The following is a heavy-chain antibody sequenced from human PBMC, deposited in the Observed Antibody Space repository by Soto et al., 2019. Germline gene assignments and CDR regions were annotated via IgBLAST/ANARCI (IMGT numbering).Heavy chain of an antibody. CDR3: ARDSNCSGGSCYSADYGMHX. D-gene: IGHD2-15*01. Sequence: GGSLRLSFAASGFTFSSYSMNWVRQAPGKGLEWVSSIRSGSSYIYYADSVKGRFTISRDNANNSLYLQMNSLRAEDTAVYYCARDSNCSGGSCYSADYGMHXWGQVTTVTVS. CDR2: IRSGSSYI. J-gene: IGHJ6*02. V-gene: IGHV3-21*01. CDR1: GFTFSSYS.